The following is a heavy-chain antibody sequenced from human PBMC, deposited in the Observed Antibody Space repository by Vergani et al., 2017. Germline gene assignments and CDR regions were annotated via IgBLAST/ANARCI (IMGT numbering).Heavy chain of an antibody. J-gene: IGHJ4*02. CDR3: AKDDSSSERFLDS. D-gene: IGHD6-13*01. Sequence: EVQLLESGGGLVQPGGSLRLSCEAFAFKFYSYTMTWVRQAPGKGLEWVSFINNRGVAKYYADAVKGRLTISRDNSKNMLYLQMNSLRVEDTAIYYCAKDDSSSERFLDSWGQGSLVTVSS. CDR1: AFKFYSYT. CDR2: INNRGVAK. V-gene: IGHV3-23*01.